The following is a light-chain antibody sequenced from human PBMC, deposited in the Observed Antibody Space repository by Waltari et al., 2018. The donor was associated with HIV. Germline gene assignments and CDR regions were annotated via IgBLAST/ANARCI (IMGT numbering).Light chain of an antibody. CDR2: SDN. J-gene: IGLJ1*01. CDR3: AAWDDSLNGYV. V-gene: IGLV1-44*01. Sequence: QSVLTQPTSASGTPGQRVTISCSGSSSNIGSNTVNWYQQLPGTAPKLLIYSDNQRPSGGPDRFSGSKSDTSASLAISGLQSEDEADYYCAAWDDSLNGYVFGTGTKVTVL. CDR1: SSNIGSNT.